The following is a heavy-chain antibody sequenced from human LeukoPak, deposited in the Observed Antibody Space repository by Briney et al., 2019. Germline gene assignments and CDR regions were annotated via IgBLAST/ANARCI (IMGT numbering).Heavy chain of an antibody. CDR2: IIPIFGTA. J-gene: IGHJ4*02. CDR3: ARDREIPPYCSSTSCPFGY. CDR1: GYTFTSYG. Sequence: ASVKVSCKTSGYTFTSYGISWVRQAPGQGLEWMGGIIPIFGTANYAQKFQGRVTITADESTSTAYMELSSLRSEDTAVYYCARDREIPPYCSSTSCPFGYWGQGTLVTVSS. D-gene: IGHD2-2*01. V-gene: IGHV1-69*13.